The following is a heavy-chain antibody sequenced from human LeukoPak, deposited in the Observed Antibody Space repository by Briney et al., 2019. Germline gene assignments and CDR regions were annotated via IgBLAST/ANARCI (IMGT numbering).Heavy chain of an antibody. V-gene: IGHV3-7*01. J-gene: IGHJ4*02. CDR2: INQDGSEK. CDR3: ARPRYCSSTNCYIDY. Sequence: GGSLRLSCAASGFTFSTYLMSWVRQAPGKGLEWVANINQDGSEKNYVDSVKGRFTISRDNPKNSLYLQMNSLRAEDTAVYYCARPRYCSSTNCYIDYWGQGTLVAVYS. CDR1: GFTFSTYL. D-gene: IGHD2-2*01.